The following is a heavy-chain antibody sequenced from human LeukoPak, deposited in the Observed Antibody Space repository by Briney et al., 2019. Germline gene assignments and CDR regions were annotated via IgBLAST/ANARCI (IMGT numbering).Heavy chain of an antibody. D-gene: IGHD3-3*01. CDR1: GGSFSGYY. CDR3: ARVRITIFGVGPYYYYYYMDV. V-gene: IGHV4-34*01. CDR2: INHSGST. Sequence: SETLSLTCAVYGGSFSGYYWSWIRQPPGKGLEWIGEINHSGSTNHNPSLKSRVTISVDTSKNQFSLKLSSVTAADTAVYYCARVRITIFGVGPYYYYYYMDVWGKGTTVTVSS. J-gene: IGHJ6*03.